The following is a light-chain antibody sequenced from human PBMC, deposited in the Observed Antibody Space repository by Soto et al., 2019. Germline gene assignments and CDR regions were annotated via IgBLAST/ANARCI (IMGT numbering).Light chain of an antibody. CDR1: QSVSSN. J-gene: IGKJ4*01. CDR3: QQYNKWPLT. CDR2: GAS. V-gene: IGKV3D-15*01. Sequence: EIVMTQSPATLSVSPGERATLSCRASQSVSSNLAWYQQKPGQAPRLLIYGASTWATGIPARFSGSGSGTEFTLTISSLQSEDFAVYYCQQYNKWPLTFGGGTKVEIK.